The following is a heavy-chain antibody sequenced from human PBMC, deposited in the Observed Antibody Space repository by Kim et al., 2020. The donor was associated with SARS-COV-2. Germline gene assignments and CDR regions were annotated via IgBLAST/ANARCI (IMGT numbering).Heavy chain of an antibody. CDR1: GFTFSCCA. CDR3: AREFDYYDTTALDYFDF. Sequence: GGSLRLSCAASGFTFSCCAMHWVRQAPGKGLEWVAVNYADSVKGRFTISRDNSKNTLYLQMNSLRAEDTAVYYCAREFDYYDTTALDYFDFWGQGALVTV. V-gene: IGHV3-33*01. J-gene: IGHJ4*02. D-gene: IGHD3-22*01.